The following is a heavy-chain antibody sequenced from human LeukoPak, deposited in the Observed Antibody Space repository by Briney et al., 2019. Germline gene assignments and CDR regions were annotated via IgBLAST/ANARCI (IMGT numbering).Heavy chain of an antibody. D-gene: IGHD2-21*02. CDR2: INPNSGGT. Sequence: ASVKVSCKASGDTFTGYYMHWVRQAPGQGLEWMGWINPNSGGTKYAQKFQGRVTMTRDTSISTAYMELSRLRSDDTAVYCCARAGDSTPIHYDYWGQGTLVTVSS. CDR3: ARAGDSTPIHYDY. CDR1: GDTFTGYY. J-gene: IGHJ4*02. V-gene: IGHV1-2*02.